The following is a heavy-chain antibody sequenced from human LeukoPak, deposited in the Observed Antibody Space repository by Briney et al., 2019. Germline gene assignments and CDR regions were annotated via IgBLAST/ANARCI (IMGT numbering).Heavy chain of an antibody. CDR1: GGTFSSYA. D-gene: IGHD1-26*01. Sequence: ASVKVSCKASGGTFSSYAISWVRQAPGQGLEWMGGIIPIFGTANYAQKFQGRVTITADESTSTAYMELSSLRSDDTAVYYCARDKGSYYRTDDAFDIWGQGTMVTVSS. CDR3: ARDKGSYYRTDDAFDI. V-gene: IGHV1-69*13. CDR2: IIPIFGTA. J-gene: IGHJ3*02.